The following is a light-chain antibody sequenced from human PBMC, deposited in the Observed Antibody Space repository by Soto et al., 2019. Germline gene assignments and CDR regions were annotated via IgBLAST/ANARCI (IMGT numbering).Light chain of an antibody. CDR3: ASYTTDTTRL. CDR2: EVR. J-gene: IGLJ1*01. CDR1: NYDVGRYSY. V-gene: IGLV2-14*01. Sequence: QSVLTQPASVSGTPGQSITITCNGSNYDVGRYSYVSWDQQYPGKVPKLIIYEVRLRPSGISDRFSGSKSGNTASLTISGLQPEDEADYYCASYTTDTTRLFGTGTKVTVL.